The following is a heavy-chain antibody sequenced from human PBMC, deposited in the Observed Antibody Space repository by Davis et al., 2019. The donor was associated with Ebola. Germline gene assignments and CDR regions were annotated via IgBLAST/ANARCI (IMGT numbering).Heavy chain of an antibody. CDR1: GGSFSDHY. CDR2: FNHSGST. J-gene: IGHJ5*02. V-gene: IGHV4-34*01. D-gene: IGHD4-11*01. CDR3: ARSTTPNNWFDP. Sequence: SETLSLTCAVYGGSFSDHYWSWIRQPPGKGLEWIGEFNHSGSTNYNPSLKSRVTISVDTSKNQFSLKLSSVTAADTAVYYCARSTTPNNWFDPWGQGTLVTVSS.